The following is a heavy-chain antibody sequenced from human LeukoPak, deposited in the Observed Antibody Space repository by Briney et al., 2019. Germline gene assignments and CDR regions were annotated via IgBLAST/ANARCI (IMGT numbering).Heavy chain of an antibody. V-gene: IGHV3-11*01. CDR2: ISSSGGTM. D-gene: IGHD1-20*01. Sequence: GGSLRLSCAASGFTFSDYYMSWIRQAPGKGLEWLSYISSSGGTMYYADSVKGRFTVSRDNAKNSLYLQMNSRRADDTAVYYCARDYLNWNYLDYWGQGSLVTVSS. CDR3: ARDYLNWNYLDY. CDR1: GFTFSDYY. J-gene: IGHJ4*02.